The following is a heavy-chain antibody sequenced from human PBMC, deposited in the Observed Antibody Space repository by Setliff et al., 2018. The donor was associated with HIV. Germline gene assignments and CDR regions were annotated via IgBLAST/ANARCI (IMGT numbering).Heavy chain of an antibody. J-gene: IGHJ4*02. Sequence: QPGGSLRLSCAASGFTFSSYWMSWVRQAPGKGLEWVANIKQDGSEKYYVDSVKGRFTISRDNAKNSLYLQMNSLRAEDTAVYYCARYNWNPLGYRFDYWGQGTLVTVSS. CDR2: IKQDGSEK. V-gene: IGHV3-7*03. D-gene: IGHD1-20*01. CDR1: GFTFSSYW. CDR3: ARYNWNPLGYRFDY.